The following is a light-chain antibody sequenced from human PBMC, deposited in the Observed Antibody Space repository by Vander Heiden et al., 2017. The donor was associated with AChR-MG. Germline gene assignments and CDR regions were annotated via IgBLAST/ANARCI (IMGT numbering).Light chain of an antibody. V-gene: IGKV3-11*01. CDR1: QSVSSY. CDR2: DAS. J-gene: IGKJ4*01. Sequence: EFVLTQSPATLSLSPGERATLSCRASQSVSSYLAWYQQKPGQAPRLLIYDASNRATGIPARFSGSGSGTDFTLNISSLEPEDFAVYYCQQRSNWPPTFGGGTKVEIK. CDR3: QQRSNWPPT.